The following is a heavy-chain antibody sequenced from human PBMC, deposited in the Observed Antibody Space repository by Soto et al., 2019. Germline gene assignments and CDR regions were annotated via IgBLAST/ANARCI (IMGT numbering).Heavy chain of an antibody. CDR1: GFTFSNYG. Sequence: GGSLRLSCAASGFTFSNYGLHWVRQAPGKGLEWVAVTSYDGDKNYYSASVKGRFTISRDNSKNTLYLQMNSLRADDTAVYYCAKDIALVRGVIIDMDVWGQGTTVTVSS. D-gene: IGHD3-10*01. V-gene: IGHV3-30*18. J-gene: IGHJ6*02. CDR3: AKDIALVRGVIIDMDV. CDR2: TSYDGDKN.